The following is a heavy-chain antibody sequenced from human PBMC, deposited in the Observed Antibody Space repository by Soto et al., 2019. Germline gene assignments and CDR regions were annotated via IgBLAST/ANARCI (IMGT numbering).Heavy chain of an antibody. CDR1: GSTFSSYW. CDR3: ARDPLGRISSDYYFDY. Sequence: GGSLRLSCAASGSTFSSYWMSWVRQAPGKGLEWVANIKQDGSEKYYVDSVKGRFTISRDNAKNSLYLQMNSLRAEDTAVYYCARDPLGRISSDYYFDYWGQGTLVTVSS. V-gene: IGHV3-7*01. CDR2: IKQDGSEK. J-gene: IGHJ4*02. D-gene: IGHD6-19*01.